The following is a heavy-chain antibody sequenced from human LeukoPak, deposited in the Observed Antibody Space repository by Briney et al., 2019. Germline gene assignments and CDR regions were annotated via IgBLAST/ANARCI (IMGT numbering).Heavy chain of an antibody. Sequence: TTGESLKISCKGSGYSFTSYWIGWVRQMHGKGLEWMGIIYPGDSDTRYSPSFQGQVTISADKSISTAYLQWSSLKASDTAMYYCARHQVEKDAFDIWGQGTMVTVSS. V-gene: IGHV5-51*01. CDR2: IYPGDSDT. CDR3: ARHQVEKDAFDI. J-gene: IGHJ3*02. CDR1: GYSFTSYW. D-gene: IGHD2-15*01.